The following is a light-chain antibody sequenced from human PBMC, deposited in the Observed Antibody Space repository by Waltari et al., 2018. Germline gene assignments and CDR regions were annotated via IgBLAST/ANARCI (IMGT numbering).Light chain of an antibody. CDR3: QSTDSSGDFVV. CDR2: RDT. V-gene: IGLV3-25*03. Sequence: SYELTQPPSVSVSPGQTARITCSGDALPNAFTSWYQQKPGQAPLLLMYRDTERPSVFPGRFSGSTSGTIVTLTITGVQAEDEADYYCQSTDSSGDFVVFGGGTRLTVL. J-gene: IGLJ2*01. CDR1: ALPNAF.